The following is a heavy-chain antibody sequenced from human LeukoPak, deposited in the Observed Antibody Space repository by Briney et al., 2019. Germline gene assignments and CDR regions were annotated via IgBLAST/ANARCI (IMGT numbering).Heavy chain of an antibody. CDR3: ARGWLRSDYCFDS. CDR2: ISSSSSYI. J-gene: IGHJ4*02. D-gene: IGHD5-12*01. CDR1: GFTFSSYS. Sequence: GGSLRLSCAASGFTFSSYSMNWVRQAPGKGLEWVSSISSSSSYIYYADSVKGRFTISRDNAKNSLYLQMNSLRAEDTAVYYCARGWLRSDYCFDSWGQGTLVTVSS. V-gene: IGHV3-21*01.